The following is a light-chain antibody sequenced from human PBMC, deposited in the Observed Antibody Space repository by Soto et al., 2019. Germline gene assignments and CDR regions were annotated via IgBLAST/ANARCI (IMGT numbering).Light chain of an antibody. CDR3: QHYGSSPTLT. V-gene: IGKV3-20*01. CDR2: GAF. J-gene: IGKJ1*01. CDR1: QSVSSSY. Sequence: ESVLTQSPGTLSLSPGERATLSCRASQSVSSSYLAWYQQKPGQAPRLLIYGAFSRATGIPDRFSCSGSGTDFTITISRLEPEDLAVSYCQHYGSSPTLTFGPRTKVEIK.